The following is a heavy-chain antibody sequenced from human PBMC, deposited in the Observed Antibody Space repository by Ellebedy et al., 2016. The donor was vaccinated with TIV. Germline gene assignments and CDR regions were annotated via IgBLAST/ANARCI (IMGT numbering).Heavy chain of an antibody. V-gene: IGHV4-4*07. J-gene: IGHJ5*02. D-gene: IGHD7-27*01. Sequence: MPSETLSLTCTIPGGSINSYCWSWIRQPAGQGLEWIGTIYNSASTKFSPTLKSRVTMSVDTSKSQFSLKLTSVTAADTAVYYCARTPAAWGPSGGFDPWGQGTLVTVSS. CDR1: GGSINSYC. CDR3: ARTPAAWGPSGGFDP. CDR2: IYNSAST.